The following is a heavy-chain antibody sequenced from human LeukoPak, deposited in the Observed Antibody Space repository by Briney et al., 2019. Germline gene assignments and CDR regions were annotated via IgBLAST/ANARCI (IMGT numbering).Heavy chain of an antibody. D-gene: IGHD3-9*01. Sequence: ASVKVSCKASGYTLTSYGISWVRQAPGQGLEWMGWISPYNGNINYAQNLQGRVTMTADTSTSTAYMELRSLRSDDTAVYYCARELSHTIFGANFDYWGQGTLVTVSS. CDR2: ISPYNGNI. V-gene: IGHV1-18*01. J-gene: IGHJ4*02. CDR3: ARELSHTIFGANFDY. CDR1: GYTLTSYG.